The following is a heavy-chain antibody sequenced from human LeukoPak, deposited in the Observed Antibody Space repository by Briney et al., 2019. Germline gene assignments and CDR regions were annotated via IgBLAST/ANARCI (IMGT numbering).Heavy chain of an antibody. D-gene: IGHD4-17*01. V-gene: IGHV1-2*02. CDR1: GYTXTGYY. Sequence: GASVKVSCKASGYTXTGYYMHWVRQAPGQGLEWMGWINPNTGVTNYAQKFQGRVTLTRDTPIITAYMELTRLRSDDTAMYYCARDRTTVTTGYYGMDVWGQGTTLTVSS. CDR2: INPNTGVT. J-gene: IGHJ6*02. CDR3: ARDRTTVTTGYYGMDV.